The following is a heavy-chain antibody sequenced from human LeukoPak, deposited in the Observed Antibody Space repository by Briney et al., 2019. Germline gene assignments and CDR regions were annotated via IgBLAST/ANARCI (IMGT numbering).Heavy chain of an antibody. J-gene: IGHJ5*02. CDR2: INHSGST. Sequence: KPSETLSLTCAVYGGSFSGYYWSWIRQPPGKGLEWIGEINHSGSTNYNPSLKSRVTITVDTSKNQFSLKLSSVTAADTAVYYCASMTRFVELFYNWFDPWGQGTLVTVSS. CDR3: ASMTRFVELFYNWFDP. CDR1: GGSFSGYY. D-gene: IGHD3-10*01. V-gene: IGHV4-34*01.